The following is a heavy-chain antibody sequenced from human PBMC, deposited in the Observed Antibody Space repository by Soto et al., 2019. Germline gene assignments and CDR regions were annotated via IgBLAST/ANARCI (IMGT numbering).Heavy chain of an antibody. D-gene: IGHD6-13*01. V-gene: IGHV3-23*01. CDR1: GFTFSSNA. J-gene: IGHJ6*02. CDR3: AKNPSSSWSRPYYYYYGMDV. CDR2: ISGSGGST. Sequence: GGSLRLSCAASGFTFSSNAMSWVRQAPGKGLEWVSAISGSGGSTYYADSVKGRFTISRDNSKNTLYLQMNSLRAEDTAVYYCAKNPSSSWSRPYYYYYGMDVWGQGTTVTVSS.